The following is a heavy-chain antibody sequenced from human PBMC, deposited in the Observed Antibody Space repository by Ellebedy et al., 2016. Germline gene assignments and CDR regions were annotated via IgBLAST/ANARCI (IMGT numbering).Heavy chain of an antibody. Sequence: GGSLRLSCTASGFNFDVYGMHWVRQAPAKGLEWVALTSFDGKTKYYADSVRGRFTISRDNSKKTLYLEMHSLRGADTAIYYCSKGPRFEDWFEPWGQGTLVTVS. V-gene: IGHV3-30*18. CDR3: SKGPRFEDWFEP. CDR1: GFNFDVYG. J-gene: IGHJ5*02. CDR2: TSFDGKTK.